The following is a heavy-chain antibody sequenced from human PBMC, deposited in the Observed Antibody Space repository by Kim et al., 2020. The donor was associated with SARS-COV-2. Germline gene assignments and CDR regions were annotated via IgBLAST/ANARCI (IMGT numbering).Heavy chain of an antibody. CDR1: GFNLSSYE. CDR2: INRSGSSK. J-gene: IGHJ3*02. Sequence: GGSLRLSCAVSGFNLSSYEMNWVRQAPGKGLEWVSYINRSGSSKHYADSVKGRFTISRDNAKNSLYLQMNSLRAEDTAVYYCAREVTTTPDAFDIWGQGTLVTVSS. V-gene: IGHV3-48*03. D-gene: IGHD4-17*01. CDR3: AREVTTTPDAFDI.